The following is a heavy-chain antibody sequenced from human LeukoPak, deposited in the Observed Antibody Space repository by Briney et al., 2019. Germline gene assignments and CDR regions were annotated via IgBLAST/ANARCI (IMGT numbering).Heavy chain of an antibody. Sequence: AASVKVSCKASGYTFASYGITRVRQAPGQGLEWMGWISGYNGNTKYAQRFQGRVTMTTDTSTSTAYMELRSLRSDDTAVYYCARDRVFDGRDSSWLLWFVPWGQGTLVTVSS. D-gene: IGHD6-13*01. J-gene: IGHJ5*02. V-gene: IGHV1-18*04. CDR1: GYTFASYG. CDR2: ISGYNGNT. CDR3: ARDRVFDGRDSSWLLWFVP.